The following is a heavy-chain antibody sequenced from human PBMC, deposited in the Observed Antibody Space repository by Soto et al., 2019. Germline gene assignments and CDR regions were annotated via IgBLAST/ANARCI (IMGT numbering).Heavy chain of an antibody. CDR1: CDSISTDY. CDR2: IYYGGST. V-gene: IGHV4-59*08. J-gene: IGHJ4*02. Sequence: SETMFLTCTVSCDSISTDYWSWIRQSPGKGLEWIGFIYYGGSTNYNPSLKSRVTISVDTPKNQFSLKLSSVTAADTAVYYCAKNWNWGSLVHWGQGTLVTVSS. CDR3: AKNWNWGSLVH. D-gene: IGHD7-27*01.